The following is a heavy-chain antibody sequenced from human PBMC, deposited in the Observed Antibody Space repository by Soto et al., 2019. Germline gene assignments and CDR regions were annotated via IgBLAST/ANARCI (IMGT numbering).Heavy chain of an antibody. D-gene: IGHD2-15*01. CDR1: GYTFASYG. CDR2: ISPYNGYT. Sequence: ASVKVSCKASGYTFASYGISWVRQAPGQRLEWMGWISPYNGYTNYSQKFQGRVTITTDTSASTAYMELSSLRSEDTAVYYCARVWRDIVVVVAATGAAFDIWGQGTMVTVSS. J-gene: IGHJ3*02. V-gene: IGHV1-18*01. CDR3: ARVWRDIVVVVAATGAAFDI.